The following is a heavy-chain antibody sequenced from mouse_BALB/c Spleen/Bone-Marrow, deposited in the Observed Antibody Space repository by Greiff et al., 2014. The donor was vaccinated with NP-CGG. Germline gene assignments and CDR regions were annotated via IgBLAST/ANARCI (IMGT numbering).Heavy chain of an antibody. CDR2: IYPGNSDT. Sequence: VQLQQSGTVLARPGASVKMSCKASGYSFTSYLMYWVKQRPGQGLEWIGAIYPGNSDTSYNQKFKGKAKLTAVSSASTAYMELSSLTNEDSAVYYCARSPTMITTYSGAMDYWGQGTSVTVSS. CDR1: GYSFTSYL. V-gene: IGHV1-5*01. D-gene: IGHD2-4*01. CDR3: ARSPTMITTYSGAMDY. J-gene: IGHJ4*01.